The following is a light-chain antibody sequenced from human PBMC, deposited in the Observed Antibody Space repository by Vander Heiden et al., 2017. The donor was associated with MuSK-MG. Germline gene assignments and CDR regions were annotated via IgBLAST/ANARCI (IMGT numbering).Light chain of an antibody. CDR1: QNVSIY. V-gene: IGKV1-39*01. Sequence: IQITQFPSSLSASVGDRVTITCRASQNVSIYLKWYQQIPGKFPKLLIYNASSLQSGVHSRLSDSGSGTDFTLTISKLQREDHATYYCQQSDSTPYAIGQGTKMEIK. CDR3: QQSDSTPYA. J-gene: IGKJ2*01. CDR2: NAS.